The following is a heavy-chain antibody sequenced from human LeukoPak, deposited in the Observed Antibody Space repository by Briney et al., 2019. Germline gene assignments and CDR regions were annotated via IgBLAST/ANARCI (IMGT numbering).Heavy chain of an antibody. V-gene: IGHV3-53*01. D-gene: IGHD3-22*01. J-gene: IGHJ4*02. CDR2: IYSGGST. CDR3: ARGEAGYGSSGSYFDY. CDR1: GFTFSSYA. Sequence: GGSLRLSCAASGFTFSSYAMSWVRQAPGKGLAWVSVIYSGGSTYYADSVKGRFTISRDNSKNTLYLQMNSLRAEDTAVYYCARGEAGYGSSGSYFDYWGQGTLVTVSS.